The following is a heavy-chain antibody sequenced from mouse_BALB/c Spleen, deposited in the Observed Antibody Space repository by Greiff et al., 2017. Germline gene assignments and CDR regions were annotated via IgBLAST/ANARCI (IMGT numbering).Heavy chain of an antibody. CDR3: AKPGDYYCNYGFAY. Sequence: VKLMESGPGLVAPSQSLSISCTVSGFSLTSYGVHWVRQPPGKGLEWLGLIWAGGSTNYNSALMSRLSISKDNTKNQVFLKMNSLQTNDTAMYYCAKPGDYYCNYGFAYWGQGTLVTVSA. CDR1: GFSLTSYG. J-gene: IGHJ3*01. CDR2: IWAGGST. V-gene: IGHV2-9*02. D-gene: IGHD2-1*01.